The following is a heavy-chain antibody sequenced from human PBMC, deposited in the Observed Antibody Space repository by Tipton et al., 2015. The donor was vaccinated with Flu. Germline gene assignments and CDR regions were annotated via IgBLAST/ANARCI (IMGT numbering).Heavy chain of an antibody. CDR2: INPSGGST. Sequence: QSGPEVKKPGASVKVSCKASGYTFTRYYMHWVRQAPGQGLEWMGIINPSGGSTSYAQKFQGRVTMTRDTSTSTVYMELSSLRSEDTAVYYCARLPVGANTDDYWGQGTLVTVSS. D-gene: IGHD1-26*01. V-gene: IGHV1-46*01. CDR3: ARLPVGANTDDY. J-gene: IGHJ4*02. CDR1: GYTFTRYY.